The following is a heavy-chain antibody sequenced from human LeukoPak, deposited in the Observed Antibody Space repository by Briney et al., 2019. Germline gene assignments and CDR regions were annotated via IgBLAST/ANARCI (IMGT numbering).Heavy chain of an antibody. V-gene: IGHV3-30*01. Sequence: PGGSRRLSCAASGFTFSSYAMHWVRQAPGKGLEWVAVISYDGSNKYYADSVKGRFTISRDNSKNTLYLQMNILRAEDTAVYYCARDWRALTYYDFWSGHSDYYYYMDVWGKGTTVTVSS. J-gene: IGHJ6*03. D-gene: IGHD3-3*01. CDR1: GFTFSSYA. CDR3: ARDWRALTYYDFWSGHSDYYYYMDV. CDR2: ISYDGSNK.